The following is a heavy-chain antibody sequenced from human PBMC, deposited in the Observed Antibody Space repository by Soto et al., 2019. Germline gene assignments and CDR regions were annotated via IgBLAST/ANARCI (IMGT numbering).Heavy chain of an antibody. J-gene: IGHJ3*02. CDR1: GFTFTNAW. CDR2: IKSKSDGGTI. CDR3: TTGPNLRPLAAFDI. Sequence: VQLVESGGGLVKPGGSLRLSCAASGFTFTNAWMTWVRQGPGKGLEWVGRIKSKSDGGTIDYAAPVKGRFTISRDDLXNTLYLQMNSLKTEDTAVYYCTTGPNLRPLAAFDIWGQGTVVTVSS. V-gene: IGHV3-15*01.